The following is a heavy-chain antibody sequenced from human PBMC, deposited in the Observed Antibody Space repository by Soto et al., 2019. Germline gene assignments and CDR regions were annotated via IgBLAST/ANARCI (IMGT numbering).Heavy chain of an antibody. CDR2: IYHSGST. V-gene: IGHV4-4*02. D-gene: IGHD3-22*01. CDR1: GGSISSSNW. Sequence: PSETLSLTCAVSGGSISSSNWWSWVRQPPGKGLEWIGEIYHSGSTNYNPSLKSRVTISVDKSKNQFSLKLSSVTAADTAVYYCARDRYYYDSSGYFAFDIWGQGTMVTVSS. CDR3: ARDRYYYDSSGYFAFDI. J-gene: IGHJ3*02.